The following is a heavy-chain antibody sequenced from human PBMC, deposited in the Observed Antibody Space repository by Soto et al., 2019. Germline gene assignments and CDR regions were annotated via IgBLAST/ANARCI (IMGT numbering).Heavy chain of an antibody. J-gene: IGHJ5*02. CDR3: ARATHGAHWFDP. D-gene: IGHD2-8*01. CDR1: GDSVSSNSAS. CDR2: TYYRSTWYN. Sequence: PSQTLSLTGAISGDSVSSNSASWNWIRQSPSRGLEWLGRTYYRSTWYNEYTVSVKSRIAINPDTSKNQFSLHLNSVTPEDTAVYFCARATHGAHWFDPWGQGTLVTVS. V-gene: IGHV6-1*01.